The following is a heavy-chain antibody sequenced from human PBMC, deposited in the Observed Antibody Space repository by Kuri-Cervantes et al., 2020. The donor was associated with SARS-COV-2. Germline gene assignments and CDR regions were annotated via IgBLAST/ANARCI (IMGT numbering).Heavy chain of an antibody. V-gene: IGHV3-21*01. CDR2: ISSSSSYI. CDR1: GFTFSSYS. D-gene: IGHD1-7*01. CDR3: ASGEIAASGTIYYFDY. J-gene: IGHJ4*02. Sequence: GGSLRLSCAASGFTFSSYSMNWVRQAPGKGLEWVSSISSSSSYIYCADSVKGRFTISRDNAKNSLYLQMNSLRAEDTAVYYCASGEIAASGTIYYFDYWGQGTLVTVSS.